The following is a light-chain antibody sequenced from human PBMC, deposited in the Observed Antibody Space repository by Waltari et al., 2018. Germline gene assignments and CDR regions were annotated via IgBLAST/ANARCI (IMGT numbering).Light chain of an antibody. Sequence: QSALTQPASVSGSPGQSITLSCAGDRSDVGPYISWYQQHPGQAPKLISYDVTDWPLGVSVRFSGSKSGNTASLTISGLQAEDEADYYCLSYAATVSFGFGGGTKLTVL. V-gene: IGLV2-23*02. CDR2: DVT. CDR1: RSDVGPY. J-gene: IGLJ2*01. CDR3: LSYAATVSFG.